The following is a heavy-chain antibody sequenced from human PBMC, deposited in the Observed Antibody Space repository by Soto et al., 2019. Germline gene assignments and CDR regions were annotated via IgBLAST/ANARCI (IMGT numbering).Heavy chain of an antibody. V-gene: IGHV3-74*01. CDR3: ARAGDACSGGSCRSYYYYYMDV. J-gene: IGHJ6*03. Sequence: GGSLRLSCAASGFTFSSYWMHWVRQAPGKGLVWVSRINSDGSSTSYADSVKGRFTISRDNAKNTLYLQMNSLRAEDTAVYYCARAGDACSGGSCRSYYYYYMDVWGKGTTVTVSS. CDR1: GFTFSSYW. CDR2: INSDGSST. D-gene: IGHD2-15*01.